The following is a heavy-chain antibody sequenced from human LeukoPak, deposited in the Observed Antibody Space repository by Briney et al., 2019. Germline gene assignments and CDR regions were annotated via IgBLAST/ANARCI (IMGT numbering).Heavy chain of an antibody. Sequence: GGSLRLSCAASGFTFSSYGMHWVRQAPGKGLEWGADIWYDGSNKYYVDSVKGRFTISRDNYKNTLYLQMNSLRAEDTAVYYCARGLDSSGYYLDYWGQGTLVTVSS. D-gene: IGHD3-22*01. CDR2: IWYDGSNK. CDR3: ARGLDSSGYYLDY. J-gene: IGHJ4*02. V-gene: IGHV3-33*01. CDR1: GFTFSSYG.